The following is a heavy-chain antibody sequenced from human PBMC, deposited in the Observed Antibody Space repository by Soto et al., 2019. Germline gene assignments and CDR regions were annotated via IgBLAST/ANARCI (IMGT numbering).Heavy chain of an antibody. D-gene: IGHD1-7*01. V-gene: IGHV4-34*01. CDR1: GGSFSGYY. CDR2: INHSGST. CDR3: ARGRITGTIRNGMDV. J-gene: IGHJ6*02. Sequence: PSETLSLTCAVYGGSFSGYYWSWIRQPPGKGLEWIGEINHSGSTNYNPSLKSRVTISVDTSKNQFSLKLSSVTAADTAVYYCARGRITGTIRNGMDVWGQGTTVTVSS.